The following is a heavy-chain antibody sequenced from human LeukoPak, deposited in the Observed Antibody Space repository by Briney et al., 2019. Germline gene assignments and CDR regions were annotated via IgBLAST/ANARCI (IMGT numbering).Heavy chain of an antibody. Sequence: GGSLRLSCAASGFTFSSYSMNWVRQAPGKGLEWVAVISYDGSNKYYADSVKGRFTISRDNSKNTLYLQMNSLRAEDTAVYYCAPNGGYDSSGYPYYFDYWGQGTLVTVSS. CDR1: GFTFSSYS. CDR3: APNGGYDSSGYPYYFDY. CDR2: ISYDGSNK. J-gene: IGHJ4*02. V-gene: IGHV3-30*03. D-gene: IGHD3-22*01.